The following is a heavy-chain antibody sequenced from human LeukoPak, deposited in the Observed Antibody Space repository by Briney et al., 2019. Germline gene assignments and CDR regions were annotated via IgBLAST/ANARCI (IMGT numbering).Heavy chain of an antibody. D-gene: IGHD6-13*01. J-gene: IGHJ3*02. V-gene: IGHV4-59*08. Sequence: SETLSLTCTVSGGSIRSYYWSWIRQPPGKGLEWIGYVYYSGSTNYNPSLKSRVTISVDTSKNQFSLKLSSVTAADTAVYYCARYQTPIVAAGSRYAFDIWGQGTMVTVSP. CDR3: ARYQTPIVAAGSRYAFDI. CDR2: VYYSGST. CDR1: GGSIRSYY.